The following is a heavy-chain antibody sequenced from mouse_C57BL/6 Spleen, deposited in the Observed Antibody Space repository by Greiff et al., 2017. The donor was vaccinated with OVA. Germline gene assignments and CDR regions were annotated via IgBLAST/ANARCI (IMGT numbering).Heavy chain of an antibody. CDR2: IWRGGST. CDR1: GFSLTSYG. D-gene: IGHD2-1*01. V-gene: IGHV2-5*01. Sequence: QVQLQQSGPGLVQPSQSLSITCTVSGFSLTSYGVHWVRPSPGKGLEWLGVIWRGGSTDYNAAFMSRLSITKDNSKSQFFFKMNSLQADDTAIYYFAKTEGDGNYFDYWGQGTTLSVSS. J-gene: IGHJ2*01. CDR3: AKTEGDGNYFDY.